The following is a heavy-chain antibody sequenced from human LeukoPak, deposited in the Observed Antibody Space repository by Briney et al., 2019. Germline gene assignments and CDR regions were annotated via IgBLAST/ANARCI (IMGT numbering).Heavy chain of an antibody. D-gene: IGHD3-16*01. CDR2: IYYSGST. V-gene: IGHV4-39*02. CDR1: GGSISSSSYY. Sequence: SETLSLTCTVSGGSISSSSYYWGWIRQPPEKGLEWIGSIYYSGSTYYNPSLKSRVTISVDTSKNQFSLKLSSVTAADTAVYYCARDLYVYMDVWGKGTTVTVSS. CDR3: ARDLYVYMDV. J-gene: IGHJ6*03.